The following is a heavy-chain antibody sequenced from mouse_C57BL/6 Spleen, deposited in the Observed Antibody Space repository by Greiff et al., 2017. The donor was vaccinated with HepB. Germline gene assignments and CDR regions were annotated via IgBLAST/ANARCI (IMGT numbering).Heavy chain of an antibody. CDR1: GYSITSGYY. CDR3: ARGGSPAMDY. J-gene: IGHJ4*01. V-gene: IGHV3-6*01. Sequence: ESGPGLVKPSQSLSLTCSVTGYSITSGYYWNWIRQFPGNKLEWMGYISYDGSNNYNPSLKNRISITRDTSKNQFFLKLNSVTTEDTATYYCARGGSPAMDYWGRGTSVTVSS. CDR2: ISYDGSN.